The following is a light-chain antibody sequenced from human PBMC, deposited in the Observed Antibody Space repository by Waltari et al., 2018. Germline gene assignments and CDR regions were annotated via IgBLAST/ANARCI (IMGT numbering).Light chain of an antibody. CDR3: QQGNSNPYT. CDR2: YTN. CDR1: QAISSY. J-gene: IGKJ2*01. V-gene: IGKV1-9*01. Sequence: DIQMSQSPSSLSASVGDRVTITCRANQAISSYLNWYQQKPGKAPKLLIYYTNILASEVPSRFSGSAAGTEFTLTISSLQPEDFATYYCQQGNSNPYTFGQGTKVEIK.